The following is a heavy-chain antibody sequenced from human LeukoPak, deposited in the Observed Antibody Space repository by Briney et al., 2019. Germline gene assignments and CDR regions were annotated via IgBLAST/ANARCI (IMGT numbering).Heavy chain of an antibody. D-gene: IGHD3-10*01. CDR2: INPNSGDT. Sequence: ASVKVSCKASGYTFTDYYMHWVRQAPGQGLEWMGWINPNSGDTNYAQKFQGRVTMTRNTSISTAYMELSSLRSEDTAVYYCARRGGGAMTRVYYYYGMDVWGQGTTVTVSS. CDR1: GYTFTDYY. V-gene: IGHV1-2*02. J-gene: IGHJ6*02. CDR3: ARRGGGAMTRVYYYYGMDV.